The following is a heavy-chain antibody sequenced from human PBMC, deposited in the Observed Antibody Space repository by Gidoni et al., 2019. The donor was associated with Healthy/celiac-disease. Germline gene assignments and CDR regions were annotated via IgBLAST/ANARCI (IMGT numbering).Heavy chain of an antibody. CDR2: ISSSSSYI. D-gene: IGHD5-18*01. J-gene: IGHJ4*02. V-gene: IGHV3-21*01. CDR3: ARDLGSGLEIHLGY. CDR1: GCTCSSYS. Sequence: EFQLVEAGGGLVKPGRYLRLSCAASGCTCSSYSMNWVRQAPGNGLECVPSISSSSSYIYYADSVKCRFTISRDNAKNSLYLQMNSLRAEDTAVYYGARDLGSGLEIHLGYWCQGTLVTVSS.